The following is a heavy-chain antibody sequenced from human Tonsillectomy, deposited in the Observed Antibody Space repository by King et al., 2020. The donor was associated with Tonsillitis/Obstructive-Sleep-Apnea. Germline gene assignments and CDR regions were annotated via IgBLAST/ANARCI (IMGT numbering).Heavy chain of an antibody. CDR2: ISSSSSYI. D-gene: IGHD2-8*01. CDR3: ARANIVLMVYASDYFDY. Sequence: VQLVESGGGLVKPGGSLRLSCAASGFTFSSYSMNWVRQAPGKGLEWVSSISSSSSYIYYADSVKGRFTISRDNAKTSLYLQMNSLRAEDTAVYYCARANIVLMVYASDYFDYWGQGTLVTVSS. V-gene: IGHV3-21*01. CDR1: GFTFSSYS. J-gene: IGHJ4*02.